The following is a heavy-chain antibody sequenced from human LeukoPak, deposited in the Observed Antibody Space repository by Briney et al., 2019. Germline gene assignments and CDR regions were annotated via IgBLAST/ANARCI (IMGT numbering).Heavy chain of an antibody. J-gene: IGHJ3*02. CDR1: GYTFISYA. CDR2: INVVNGNT. CDR3: ASPGIAVDAFDI. Sequence: GASVKVSCKASGYTFISYAMHWVRQAPGQRLEWMGWINVVNGNTKYSQEFQGRVTITRDTSASTAYMELSSLRSEDMAVYYCASPGIAVDAFDIWGQGTMVTVSS. V-gene: IGHV1-3*03. D-gene: IGHD6-19*01.